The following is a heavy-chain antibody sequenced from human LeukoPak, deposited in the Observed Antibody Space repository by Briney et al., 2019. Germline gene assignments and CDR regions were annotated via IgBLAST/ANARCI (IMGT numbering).Heavy chain of an antibody. CDR1: EFTFSSYS. CDR2: ITNSGNSK. CDR3: ARDGAKVRQLGGYYYYGMGV. V-gene: IGHV3-48*02. Sequence: GGSLRLSCAASEFTFSSYSMNWVRQAPGKGLEWVSYITNSGNSKSYADSVKGRFTISRDNAKNSLYLQMNSLRDEDTAVYYCARDGAKVRQLGGYYYYGMGVWGQGTTVTVSS. D-gene: IGHD6-13*01. J-gene: IGHJ6*02.